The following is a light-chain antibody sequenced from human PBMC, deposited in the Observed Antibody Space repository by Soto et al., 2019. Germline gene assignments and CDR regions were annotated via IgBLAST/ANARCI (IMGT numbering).Light chain of an antibody. V-gene: IGKV3-15*01. J-gene: IGKJ2*01. CDR1: QCVSSN. CDR2: GAS. CDR3: QQYNNWPRT. Sequence: EIVMTQSPATLSVSPGERATVSCRASQCVSSNLAWYQQKPGQAPRLLIYGASTRATGIPARFSGSGSGTEFTLTIGSLQSEDFAVYYCQQYNNWPRTFGQGTKLEIK.